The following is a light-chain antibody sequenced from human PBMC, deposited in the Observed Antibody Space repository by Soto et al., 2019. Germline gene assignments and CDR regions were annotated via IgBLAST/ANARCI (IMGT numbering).Light chain of an antibody. J-gene: IGLJ2*01. CDR1: SSNIGSHI. CDR3: ATWDDSLNRVL. CDR2: SSN. V-gene: IGLV1-44*01. Sequence: QSVLTQPPSASGTPGQGVTISCSGSSSNIGSHIVNWYQHLPGTAPKLLIYSSNQRPSGVPDRFSGSKSGTSASLAISGLQSKDEADYYCATWDDSLNRVLFGGGTKLTVL.